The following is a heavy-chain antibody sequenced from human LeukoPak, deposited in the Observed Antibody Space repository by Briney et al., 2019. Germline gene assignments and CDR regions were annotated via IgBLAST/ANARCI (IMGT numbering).Heavy chain of an antibody. CDR1: GFTFSSYG. D-gene: IGHD6-19*01. V-gene: IGHV3-30*18. CDR3: AKDRGIAVAGPLPDY. CDR2: ISYDGSNK. J-gene: IGHJ4*02. Sequence: GRSLRLSCAASGFTFSSYGMHWVRQAPGKRLEWVAVISYDGSNKYYADSVKGRFTISRDNSKNTLYLQMNSLRAEDTAVYYCAKDRGIAVAGPLPDYWGQGTLVTVSS.